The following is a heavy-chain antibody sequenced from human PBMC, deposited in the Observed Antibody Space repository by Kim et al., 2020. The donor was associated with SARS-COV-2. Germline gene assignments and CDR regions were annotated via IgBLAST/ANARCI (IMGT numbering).Heavy chain of an antibody. CDR3: ARAIAAAGIYYFDY. Sequence: PPRKSRVTISVDTSKNQFSLKLSSVTAADTAVYYCARAIAAAGIYYFDYWGQGTLVTVSS. D-gene: IGHD6-13*01. V-gene: IGHV4-34*01. J-gene: IGHJ4*02.